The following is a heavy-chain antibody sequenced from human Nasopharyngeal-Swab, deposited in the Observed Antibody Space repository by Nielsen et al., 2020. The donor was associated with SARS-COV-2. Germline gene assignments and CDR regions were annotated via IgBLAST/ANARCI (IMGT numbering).Heavy chain of an antibody. D-gene: IGHD1-26*01. J-gene: IGHJ4*02. CDR1: AFNFSDYS. V-gene: IGHV3-48*02. Sequence: GESLKISCAASAFNFSDYSLNWVRQAPGRGLEWLSYISGKSDMTNYADSVKGRFTIFRDNAKNPLYLQMNNLRDEDTAVYYCAKFFRSGDRPYWGQGTLVTVSS. CDR3: AKFFRSGDRPY. CDR2: ISGKSDMT.